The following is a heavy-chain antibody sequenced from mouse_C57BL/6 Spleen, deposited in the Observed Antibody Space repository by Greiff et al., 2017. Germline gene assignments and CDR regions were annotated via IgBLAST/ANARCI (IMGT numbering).Heavy chain of an antibody. CDR2: IDPNSGGT. V-gene: IGHV1-72*01. D-gene: IGHD2-3*01. Sequence: QVHVKQPGAELVKPGASVKLSCKASGYTFTSYWMHWVKQRPGRGLEWIGRIDPNSGGTKYNEKFKSKATLTVDKPSSTAYMQLSSLTSEDSAVYYCAREGLLRRRAWFAYWGQGTLVTVSA. J-gene: IGHJ3*01. CDR3: AREGLLRRRAWFAY. CDR1: GYTFTSYW.